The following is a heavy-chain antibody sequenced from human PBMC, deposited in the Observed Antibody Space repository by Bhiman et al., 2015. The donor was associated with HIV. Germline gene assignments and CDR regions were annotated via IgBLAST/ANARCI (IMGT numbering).Heavy chain of an antibody. D-gene: IGHD6-19*01. J-gene: IGHJ4*02. V-gene: IGHV3-66*01. CDR1: GFSFGSHG. CDR3: ARDLRESNGWDFDL. Sequence: VQLVESGGGVVQPGGSLKLSCGASGFSFGSHGMTWVRQAPGKGLEWVSIMYVADNIYYADSVKGRFTISRDDFKNTVYLQMSSLRVEDTAVYYCARDLRESNGWDFDLWGQGTLVTVSS. CDR2: MYVADNI.